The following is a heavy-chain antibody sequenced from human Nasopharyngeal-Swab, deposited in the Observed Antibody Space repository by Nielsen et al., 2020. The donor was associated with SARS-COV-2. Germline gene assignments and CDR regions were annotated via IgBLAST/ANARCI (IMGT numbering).Heavy chain of an antibody. CDR1: GFTFSSYG. Sequence: GESLKISCAASGFTFSSYGMNWVRQAPGKGLEWVSSISSSSSYIYYADSVKGRFTISRDNAKNSLYLQMNSLRAEDTAVYYCARVPTAGFGELLPLDYWGQGTLVTVSS. J-gene: IGHJ4*02. CDR2: ISSSSSYI. V-gene: IGHV3-21*01. CDR3: ARVPTAGFGELLPLDY. D-gene: IGHD3-10*01.